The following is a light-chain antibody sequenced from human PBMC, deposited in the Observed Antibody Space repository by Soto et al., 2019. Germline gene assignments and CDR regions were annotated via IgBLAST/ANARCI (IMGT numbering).Light chain of an antibody. CDR2: GAS. CDR1: QSVNSNY. CDR3: HQYSNLPVT. Sequence: EIVMTQPPATLSVSPGERATLSCRASQSVNSNYLAWYQQKAGQAPRLLIYGASTRATGIPARFSGSGSGTDFTLTISRLEPEDFAVYYCHQYSNLPVTFGGGTKVDI. V-gene: IGKV3-20*01. J-gene: IGKJ4*01.